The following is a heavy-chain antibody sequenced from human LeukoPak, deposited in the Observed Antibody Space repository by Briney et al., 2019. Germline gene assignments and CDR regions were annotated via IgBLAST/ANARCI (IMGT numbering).Heavy chain of an antibody. V-gene: IGHV3-66*02. J-gene: IGHJ5*02. CDR1: GFTVSSNY. Sequence: GGSLRLSCAASGFTVSSNYMSWVRQAPGKGLEWVSVIYSGGSTYYADSVKGRFTISRDNYKNTLYLKMNSMRAEDTAVYYCASHSLRLTATVSWGQGTLVTVSS. CDR3: ASHSLRLTATVS. D-gene: IGHD2-21*02. CDR2: IYSGGST.